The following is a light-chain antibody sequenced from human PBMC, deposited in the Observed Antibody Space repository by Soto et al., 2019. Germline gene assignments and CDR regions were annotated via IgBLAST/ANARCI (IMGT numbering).Light chain of an antibody. CDR1: QSVSSN. J-gene: IGKJ3*01. CDR3: QQYNNWPFT. Sequence: EIVMTQSPATLSVSPGERATLSCRASQSVSSNLAWYQQKPGQAPRLLIYGASTRATGIPARFSGSGSGTEFTLTISSLQSEDFAVYYCQQYNNWPFTFGPGTKMDIK. V-gene: IGKV3-15*01. CDR2: GAS.